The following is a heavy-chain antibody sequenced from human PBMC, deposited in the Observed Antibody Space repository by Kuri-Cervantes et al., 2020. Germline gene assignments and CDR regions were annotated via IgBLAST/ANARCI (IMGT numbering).Heavy chain of an antibody. V-gene: IGHV1-3*01. CDR2: INAGNGYT. CDR1: GYTFTNYG. Sequence: ASVKVSCKASGYTFTNYGINWVRQAPGHRLEWMGWINAGNGYTKYSQKFQGRVTITRDTSASTAYMELSSLKSEDTAVYYCARDSFSQWLVLYAFDIWGQGTMVTVSS. D-gene: IGHD6-19*01. J-gene: IGHJ3*02. CDR3: ARDSFSQWLVLYAFDI.